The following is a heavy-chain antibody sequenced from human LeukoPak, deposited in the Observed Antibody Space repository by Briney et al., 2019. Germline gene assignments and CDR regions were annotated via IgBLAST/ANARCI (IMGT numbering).Heavy chain of an antibody. J-gene: IGHJ4*02. Sequence: KHGESLKFSCTASGYSFTNYWIAWVRQMPGKGLEWMGIIYPGASETTYRPSFQGQVTISADKSIATTYLQWSSLKASDTAMYYCARGRGYCSSTSCYDFDYWGQGTLVTVSS. D-gene: IGHD2-2*01. CDR2: IYPGASET. CDR1: GYSFTNYW. CDR3: ARGRGYCSSTSCYDFDY. V-gene: IGHV5-51*01.